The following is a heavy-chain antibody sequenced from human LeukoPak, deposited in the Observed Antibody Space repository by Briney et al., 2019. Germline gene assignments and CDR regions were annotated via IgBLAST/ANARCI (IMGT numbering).Heavy chain of an antibody. CDR2: IYYSGST. Sequence: SETLSLTCTVSGGSISSGGYYWSWIRQPPGKGLEWIGYIYYSGSTNYNPSLKSRVTISVDTSKNQFSLKLSSVTAADTAVYYCASSDYDSSGYDYWGQGTLVTVSS. V-gene: IGHV4-61*08. D-gene: IGHD3-22*01. CDR3: ASSDYDSSGYDY. J-gene: IGHJ4*02. CDR1: GGSISSGGYY.